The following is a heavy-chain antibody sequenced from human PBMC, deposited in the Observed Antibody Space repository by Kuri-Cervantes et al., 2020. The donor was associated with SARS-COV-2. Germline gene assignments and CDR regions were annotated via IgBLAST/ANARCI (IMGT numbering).Heavy chain of an antibody. CDR2: IYYSGST. CDR1: GGSISSGDYY. CDR3: AGEYSSFAMDAFDI. J-gene: IGHJ3*02. D-gene: IGHD6-6*01. V-gene: IGHV4-39*01. Sequence: SETLSLTCTVSGGSISSGDYYWGWIRQPPGKGLEWIGSIYYSGSTYYNPSLKSRVTISVDTSKNQFSLKLSSVTAADTAVYYCAGEYSSFAMDAFDIWGQGTMVTVSS.